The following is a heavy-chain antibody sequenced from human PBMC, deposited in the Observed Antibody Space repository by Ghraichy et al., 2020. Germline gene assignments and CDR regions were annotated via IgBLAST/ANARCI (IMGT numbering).Heavy chain of an antibody. CDR1: GFTFSSYT. Sequence: GGSLRLSCAASGFTFSSYTMSWVRQAPGKGLDWVSAISYSGGSTYYADSVKGRFTISRDNSKNTLYLQMNSLRAEDTAVYYCAKDQTGTQIADIWGQGTMVIVSS. V-gene: IGHV3-23*01. CDR2: ISYSGGST. D-gene: IGHD3-10*01. CDR3: AKDQTGTQIADI. J-gene: IGHJ3*02.